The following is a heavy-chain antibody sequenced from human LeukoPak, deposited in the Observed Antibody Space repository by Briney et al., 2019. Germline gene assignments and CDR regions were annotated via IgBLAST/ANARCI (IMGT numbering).Heavy chain of an antibody. Sequence: ASVKVSCKVSGYTLTELSMHWVRQAPGKGLEWMGGFDPEDGETIYAQKFQGRVTMTRDTSTSTVYMELSSLRSEDTAVYYCARVLHIVVVTAMGYWGQGTLVTVSS. V-gene: IGHV1-24*01. CDR2: FDPEDGET. D-gene: IGHD2-21*02. CDR1: GYTLTELS. CDR3: ARVLHIVVVTAMGY. J-gene: IGHJ4*02.